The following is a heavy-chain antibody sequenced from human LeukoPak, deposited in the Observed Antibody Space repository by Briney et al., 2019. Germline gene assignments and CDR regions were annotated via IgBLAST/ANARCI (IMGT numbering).Heavy chain of an antibody. V-gene: IGHV4-59*01. CDR3: ARDNPKYYDSSGYYYYYGMDV. CDR1: GGSISSYY. D-gene: IGHD3-22*01. CDR2: IYYSGST. Sequence: PSETLSLTCTVSGGSISSYYWSWIRQPPGKGLEWIGYIYYSGSTNYNPSLKSRVTISVDTSKNQFSLKLSSVTAADTAVYYCARDNPKYYDSSGYYYYYGMDVWGQGTTVTVSS. J-gene: IGHJ6*02.